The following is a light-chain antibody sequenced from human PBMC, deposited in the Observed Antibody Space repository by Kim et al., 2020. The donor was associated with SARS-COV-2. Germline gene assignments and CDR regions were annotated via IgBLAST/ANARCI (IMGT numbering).Light chain of an antibody. CDR2: HDA. J-gene: IGLJ3*02. CDR3: QAWDSTTVV. Sequence: VSPGQTATITCHGDKLGDKYASWYQQKPGQSPTLVIFHDATRPSGIPERFSGSNSGNTATLTISGTQPMDEADYYCQAWDSTTVVFGGGTQLTVL. CDR1: KLGDKY. V-gene: IGLV3-1*01.